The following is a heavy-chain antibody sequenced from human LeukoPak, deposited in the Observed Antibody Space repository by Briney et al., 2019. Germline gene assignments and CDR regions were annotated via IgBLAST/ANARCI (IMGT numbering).Heavy chain of an antibody. D-gene: IGHD4-17*01. CDR1: GGSISSSSYY. J-gene: IGHJ4*02. CDR2: IYYSGST. Sequence: PSETLSLTCTVSGGSISSSSYYWGWIRQPPGKGLEWIGSIYYSGSTYYNPSLKSRVTISVDASKNQFSLKLSSVTAADTAVYYCARLSTVTTSFDYWGQGTLVTVSS. CDR3: ARLSTVTTSFDY. V-gene: IGHV4-39*07.